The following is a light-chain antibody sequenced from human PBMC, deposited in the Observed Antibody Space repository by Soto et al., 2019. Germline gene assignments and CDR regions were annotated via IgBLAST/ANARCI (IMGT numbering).Light chain of an antibody. CDR1: QDIRHA. Sequence: DLQMTQSPSSLSASVGDRVTITCRARQDIRHALGWYQQKPGKVPKRLIYSASNLQNGVPSRFSGSGSETVFTLTISSLQPDDFATYFCLQHADYPFTFGQGTRLEI. CDR3: LQHADYPFT. CDR2: SAS. J-gene: IGKJ2*01. V-gene: IGKV1-17*01.